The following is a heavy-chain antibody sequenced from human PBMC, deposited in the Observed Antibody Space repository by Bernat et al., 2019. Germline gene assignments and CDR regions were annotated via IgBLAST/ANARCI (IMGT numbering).Heavy chain of an antibody. Sequence: EVQLVESGGGLVQPGGSLRLSCAASGFTFSSSIMTWVRQAPGKGLEWLSYISSGSGSLIYYADSVKGRFTISRDNAKNSLYLQMNNLRDEDTAVYYCAGGDNVLSYWGQGTLVTVSS. J-gene: IGHJ4*02. V-gene: IGHV3-48*02. CDR1: GFTFSSSI. CDR2: ISSGSGSLI. CDR3: AGGDNVLSY. D-gene: IGHD2-15*01.